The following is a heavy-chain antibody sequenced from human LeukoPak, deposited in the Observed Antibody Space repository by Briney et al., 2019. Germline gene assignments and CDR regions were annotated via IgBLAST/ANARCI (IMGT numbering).Heavy chain of an antibody. CDR2: ISPSNDNT. D-gene: IGHD1-1*01. J-gene: IGHJ4*02. CDR1: NYTLTTYG. CDR3: ARGRVVTTITSQYFDY. Sequence: ASVKVSCKASNYTLTTYGISWVRQAPGQGLEWMGWISPSNDNTNYAQDFQGRVAMTTDTSTSTAFMELTSLRYDDTAVYYCARGRVVTTITSQYFDYWGQGTLVTVSS. V-gene: IGHV1-18*01.